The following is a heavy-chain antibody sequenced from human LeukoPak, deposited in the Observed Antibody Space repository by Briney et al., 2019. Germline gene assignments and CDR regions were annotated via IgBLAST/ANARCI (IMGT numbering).Heavy chain of an antibody. CDR2: IRSKAYGGTT. V-gene: IGHV3-49*04. J-gene: IGHJ4*02. CDR3: TSFYCSTTSCNIFDS. Sequence: QAGGSLRLSCTASGFTFGDYAMSWVRQAPGKGLEWVGFIRSKAYGGTTEYAASVKGRFTISRDDSKSIAYLQMNSLKTEDTAVYYCTSFYCSTTSCNIFDSWGLGTLVTVSS. CDR1: GFTFGDYA. D-gene: IGHD2-2*01.